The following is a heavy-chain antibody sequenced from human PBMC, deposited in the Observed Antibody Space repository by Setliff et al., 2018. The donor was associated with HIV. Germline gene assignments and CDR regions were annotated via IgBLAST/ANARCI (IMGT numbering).Heavy chain of an antibody. D-gene: IGHD3-22*01. CDR3: ARDYSPTFYYYDSSGNFDY. V-gene: IGHV1-69*13. J-gene: IGHJ4*02. Sequence: SVKVSCKASGNTFSSYGITWVRQAPGQGLEWMGGTTPLLGTTNYAQKFQGRVTITAVESTSTAYMELSSLRSEDTAVYYCARDYSPTFYYYDSSGNFDYWGQGTLVTVSS. CDR1: GNTFSSYG. CDR2: TTPLLGTT.